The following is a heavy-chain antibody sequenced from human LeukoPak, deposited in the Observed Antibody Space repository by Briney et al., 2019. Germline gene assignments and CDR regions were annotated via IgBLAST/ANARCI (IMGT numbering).Heavy chain of an antibody. CDR1: GFAFSSYA. V-gene: IGHV3-23*01. CDR2: IRDSGITT. J-gene: IGHJ2*01. D-gene: IGHD3-22*01. CDR3: ANDYYDGSVYYWYFDL. Sequence: PGGSLRLSCAASGFAFSSYAMSWGRQAPGKGLEWVSTIRDSGITTYYADSVKGRFTISRDNSKNTLYLQMNSRKAEDTAVYYCANDYYDGSVYYWYFDLWGRGTLVTVSS.